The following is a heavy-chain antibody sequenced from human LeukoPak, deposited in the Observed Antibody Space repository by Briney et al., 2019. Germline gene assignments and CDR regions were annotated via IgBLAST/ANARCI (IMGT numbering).Heavy chain of an antibody. Sequence: PGRSLRLSCAASGFTFEDYAMHWVRQAPGKGLEWVSGISRNSSSIGYADSVKGRFTISRDNAKNSLYLQMNSLRAEDMALYYCAKASVGATTLEYYFDYWGQGTLVTVSS. CDR1: GFTFEDYA. J-gene: IGHJ4*02. V-gene: IGHV3-9*03. CDR2: ISRNSSSI. CDR3: AKASVGATTLEYYFDY. D-gene: IGHD1-26*01.